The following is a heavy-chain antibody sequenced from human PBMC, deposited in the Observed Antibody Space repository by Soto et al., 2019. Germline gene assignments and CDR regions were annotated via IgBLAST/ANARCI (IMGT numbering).Heavy chain of an antibody. CDR3: ARVGISSSDAFDM. V-gene: IGHV4-4*02. CDR1: GGSISSSNW. D-gene: IGHD6-6*01. Sequence: PSETLSLTCAVSGGSISSSNWWSWVRPPPGKGLEWIGEIYHIGSTNYNPSLKSRVTISVDTSKNQFSLKLTSVTAADTAVYYCARVGISSSDAFDMWGKGKMVTVS. J-gene: IGHJ3*02. CDR2: IYHIGST.